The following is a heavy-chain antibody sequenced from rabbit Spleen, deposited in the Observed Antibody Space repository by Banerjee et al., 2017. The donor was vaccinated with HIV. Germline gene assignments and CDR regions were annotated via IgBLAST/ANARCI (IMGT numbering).Heavy chain of an antibody. CDR1: GFSFSFIYW. CDR2: VFTGSTGTA. V-gene: IGHV1S45*01. CDR3: ARDSATSFSTYGMDL. Sequence: QGQLVESGGGLVQPEGSLTLTCTASGFSFSFIYWMSWVRQAPGKGLEWIGCVFTGSTGTAYYASWATGRFTISKTSSTTVTLQMSSLTAADTATYFCARDSATSFSTYGMDLWGPGTLVTVS. D-gene: IGHD1-1*01. J-gene: IGHJ6*01.